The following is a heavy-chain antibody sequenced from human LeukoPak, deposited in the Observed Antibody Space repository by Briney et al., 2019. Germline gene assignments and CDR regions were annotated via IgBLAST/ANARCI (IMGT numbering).Heavy chain of an antibody. Sequence: PSETLSLTCTVSGGSVSSSSYYWGWIRQAPGKGLEWIGSLYYSGSTYYNPPLKSRVTISVDTSKNQFSLKLSSVTAADTAVYYCARQIYEYTSNWWDCWGQGTLVTVSS. D-gene: IGHD6-6*01. CDR1: GGSVSSSSYY. V-gene: IGHV4-39*01. CDR2: LYYSGST. CDR3: ARQIYEYTSNWWDC. J-gene: IGHJ5*01.